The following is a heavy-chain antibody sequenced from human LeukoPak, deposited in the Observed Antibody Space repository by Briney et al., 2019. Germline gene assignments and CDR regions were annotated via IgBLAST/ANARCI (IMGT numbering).Heavy chain of an antibody. V-gene: IGHV3-30*02. CDR2: IRYDGNNK. J-gene: IGHJ4*02. D-gene: IGHD3-10*01. CDR3: AKDRAAYGSGSYLDY. Sequence: GSLRLSCAASGFTFSSYGMHWVRQAPGKGLEWVAFIRYDGNNKYYADSVKGRFTISRDKSKNTLYLQMNSLRAEDTAVYYCAKDRAAYGSGSYLDYWGQGTLFTVSS. CDR1: GFTFSSYG.